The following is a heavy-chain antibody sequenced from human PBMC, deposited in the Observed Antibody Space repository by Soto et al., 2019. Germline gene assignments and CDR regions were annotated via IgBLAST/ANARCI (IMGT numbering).Heavy chain of an antibody. D-gene: IGHD1-1*01. J-gene: IGHJ4*02. V-gene: IGHV4-59*08. CDR1: GGSISSYY. Sequence: QVQLQESGPGLVKPSETLSLTCTVSGGSISSYYWSWIRQPPGKGLEWIGYIYYSGSTNYNPSLTSRVTISVGTSKNQSALKLSSVTAADTAVYYCARRYGYSFDYWGQGTLVTVSS. CDR2: IYYSGST. CDR3: ARRYGYSFDY.